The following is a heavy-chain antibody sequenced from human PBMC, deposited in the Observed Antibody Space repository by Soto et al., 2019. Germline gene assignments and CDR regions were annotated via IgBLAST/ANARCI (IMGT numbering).Heavy chain of an antibody. D-gene: IGHD1-26*01. V-gene: IGHV3-48*02. CDR2: ISSGGINI. CDR1: GFTFSSYG. Sequence: GGSLRLSCAASGFTFSSYGMHWVRQAPGKGLEWIAYISSGGINIYYGDSVKGRFTISRDNSKDTVNLLMNSLRDDDSAMYYCARSRNSAVADSFDFWGQGTLVTVSS. J-gene: IGHJ4*02. CDR3: ARSRNSAVADSFDF.